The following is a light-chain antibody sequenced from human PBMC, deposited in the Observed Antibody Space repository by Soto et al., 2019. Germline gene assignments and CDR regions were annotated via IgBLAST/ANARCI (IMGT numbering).Light chain of an antibody. V-gene: IGKV1-9*01. CDR3: QQRNSYPRT. Sequence: DIQLTQSPYFLSASVGDRVTITCRASPGINIVLAWFQHKPGKAPNLLISAASTLQSGVPSRFSGSGSETGFTLTFTSLQPEDSATYYCQQRNSYPRTFGQGTKVEIK. CDR1: PGINIV. J-gene: IGKJ2*01. CDR2: AAS.